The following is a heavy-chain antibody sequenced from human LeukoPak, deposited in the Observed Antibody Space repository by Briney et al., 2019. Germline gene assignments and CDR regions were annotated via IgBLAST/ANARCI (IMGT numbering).Heavy chain of an antibody. CDR1: GGSFSGYY. CDR2: INHSGST. CDR3: ARGSGYLRGDY. Sequence: SKTLSLTCAVYGGSFSGYYWSWIRQPPGKGLEWIGEINHSGSTNYNPSLKSRVTISVDTSKNQFSLKLSSVTAADTAVYYCARGSGYLRGDYWGQGTLVTVSS. D-gene: IGHD3-10*01. V-gene: IGHV4-34*01. J-gene: IGHJ4*02.